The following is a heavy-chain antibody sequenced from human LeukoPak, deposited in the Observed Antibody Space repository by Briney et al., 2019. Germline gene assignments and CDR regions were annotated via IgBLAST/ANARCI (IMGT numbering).Heavy chain of an antibody. D-gene: IGHD6-13*01. CDR2: INSDGSST. Sequence: GGSLRLSGAASGFTFSSYWMHWVRQAPGRGLVWVSRINSDGSSTSYADSVKGRFTISRDNAKNTLYLQMNSLRAEDTAVYYCARVDSSSWSPFDYWGQGTLVTVSS. CDR3: ARVDSSSWSPFDY. J-gene: IGHJ4*02. V-gene: IGHV3-74*01. CDR1: GFTFSSYW.